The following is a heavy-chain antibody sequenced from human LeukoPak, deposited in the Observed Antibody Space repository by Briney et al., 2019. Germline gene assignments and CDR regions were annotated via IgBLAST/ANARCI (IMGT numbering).Heavy chain of an antibody. V-gene: IGHV3-74*01. Sequence: PGGSLRLSCAASGFTFSSYWMHWVRQAPGKGLVWVSRINSDGSSTSYADSVKGRFTISRDNAKNTLYLQMNSLRAEDTAVYYCARNSGSFYVPPDYWGQGTLITVSS. CDR2: INSDGSST. CDR1: GFTFSSYW. CDR3: ARNSGSFYVPPDY. J-gene: IGHJ4*02. D-gene: IGHD1-26*01.